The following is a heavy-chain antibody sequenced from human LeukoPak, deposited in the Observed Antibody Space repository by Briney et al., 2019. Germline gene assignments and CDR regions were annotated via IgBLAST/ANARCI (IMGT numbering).Heavy chain of an antibody. J-gene: IGHJ4*02. Sequence: GGPLRLSCAASGSSFSTYWMTWVRQPPGKGLEWVATLWPNGRDKRYGDSVRDRFTIHRDTAKTSLYLQMDSLSAEDTAVYYCARLLGAGTTFDYWGQGAQVTVSS. D-gene: IGHD4-17*01. CDR2: LWPNGRDK. V-gene: IGHV3-7*01. CDR3: ARLLGAGTTFDY. CDR1: GSSFSTYW.